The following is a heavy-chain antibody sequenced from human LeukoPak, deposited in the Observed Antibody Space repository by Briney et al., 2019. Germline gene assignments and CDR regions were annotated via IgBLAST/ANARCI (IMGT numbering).Heavy chain of an antibody. D-gene: IGHD6-6*01. CDR2: ISWNSGSI. CDR1: GFTFDDYA. J-gene: IGHJ3*02. CDR3: AKDIAARFDAFDI. Sequence: PGRSLRLSCAASGFTFDDYAMPWVRQAPGKGLEWVSGISWNSGSIGYADSVKGRFTISRDNAKNSLYLQMNSLRAEDMALYYCAKDIAARFDAFDIWGQGTMVTVSS. V-gene: IGHV3-9*03.